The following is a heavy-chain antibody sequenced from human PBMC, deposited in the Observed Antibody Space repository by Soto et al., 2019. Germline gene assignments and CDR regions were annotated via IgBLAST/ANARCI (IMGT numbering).Heavy chain of an antibody. V-gene: IGHV5-51*01. Sequence: GESLKICCKASGYSFTTYWIAWVSQMPGKGLEWMGIINPGDSDIRYSPSFQGQVTISADNSISTAYLQWSSLKASDTAMYYCARHEQFYYYYYGMDVWGQGTAVTVSS. CDR3: ARHEQFYYYYYGMDV. CDR1: GYSFTTYW. CDR2: INPGDSDI. J-gene: IGHJ6*02. D-gene: IGHD4-4*01.